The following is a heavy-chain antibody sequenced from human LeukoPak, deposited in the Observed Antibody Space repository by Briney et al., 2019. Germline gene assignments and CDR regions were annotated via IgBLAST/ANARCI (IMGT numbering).Heavy chain of an antibody. J-gene: IGHJ5*02. V-gene: IGHV4-39*07. CDR3: ARGGSSSSGWFDP. D-gene: IGHD6-6*01. CDR1: GGSISSSSYY. CDR2: IYYSGST. Sequence: PSETLSLTCTVSGGSISSSSYYWGWIRQPPGKGLEWIGSIYYSGSTYYNPSLKSRVTISVDTSKNQFSLKLSSVTAADTAVYYCARGGSSSSGWFDPWGQGTLVTVSS.